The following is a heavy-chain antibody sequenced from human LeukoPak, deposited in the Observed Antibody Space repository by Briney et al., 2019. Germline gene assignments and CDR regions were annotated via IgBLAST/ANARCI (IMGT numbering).Heavy chain of an antibody. Sequence: GGSLRLSCAASGFTFSNAWMSWVRQAPWKGLEWVGRIKSKTDGGTTDYAAPVKGRFTISRDDSKNTLYLQMNSLKTEDTAVYYCTTPGSGYYSNFDYWGQGTLVTVSS. CDR3: TTPGSGYYSNFDY. V-gene: IGHV3-15*01. CDR2: IKSKTDGGTT. J-gene: IGHJ4*02. CDR1: GFTFSNAW. D-gene: IGHD3-22*01.